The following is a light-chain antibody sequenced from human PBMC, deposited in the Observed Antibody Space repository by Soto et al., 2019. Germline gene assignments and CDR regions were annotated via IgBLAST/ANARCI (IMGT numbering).Light chain of an antibody. CDR1: SSDVGGYNC. CDR2: DVS. V-gene: IGLV2-14*03. Sequence: QPVLTQPASVSGSPGQSITISCTGTSSDVGGYNCVSWYQQHPGKAPKVMIYDVSDRPSGVSSRFSGSKSGNTASLTISGLQTEDEADYFCSSCSSNSPYVFGTGTKVTVL. CDR3: SSCSSNSPYV. J-gene: IGLJ1*01.